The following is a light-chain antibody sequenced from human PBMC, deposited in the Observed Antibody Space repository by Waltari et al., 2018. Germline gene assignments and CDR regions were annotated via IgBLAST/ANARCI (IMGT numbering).Light chain of an antibody. J-gene: IGKJ1*01. CDR3: QHYVRLPVT. Sequence: EIVLTQSPGHLSLSPGERATLSCRASQSFSRALAWYQQKPGQAPRLLIYDASTRAIGIPDRFSGGWSGTDFSLTISRLEPEDFAVYYCQHYVRLPVTFGQGTTVEIK. CDR1: QSFSRA. V-gene: IGKV3-20*01. CDR2: DAS.